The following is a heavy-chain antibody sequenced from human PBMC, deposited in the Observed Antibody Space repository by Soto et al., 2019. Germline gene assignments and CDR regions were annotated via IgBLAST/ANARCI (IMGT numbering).Heavy chain of an antibody. CDR2: IAKDGSNK. CDR1: GFTFSSYV. D-gene: IGHD3-22*01. J-gene: IGHJ1*01. Sequence: QVQLVESGGAVVQPGRSLSLSCAASGFTFSSYVMHWVRQAPGKGLEWVAGIAKDGSNKHYSDSVKDRFTISRDNSKSTLNLQMNNLGGDDTAVYYCAREDESSGYAGTFHHWGQGTLVTVAS. CDR3: AREDESSGYAGTFHH. V-gene: IGHV3-30-3*01.